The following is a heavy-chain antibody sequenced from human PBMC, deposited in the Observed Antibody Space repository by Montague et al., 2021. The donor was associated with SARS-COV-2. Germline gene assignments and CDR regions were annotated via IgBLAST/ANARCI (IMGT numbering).Heavy chain of an antibody. CDR3: AREGGWLSRGSYYFDY. D-gene: IGHD3-22*01. CDR1: GGSISSSSYY. CDR2: IYYSGST. J-gene: IGHJ4*02. Sequence: SETLSLTCTVSGGSISSSSYYWDWIRQPPGKGLEWIGSIYYSGSTYYNPSLKSRVTISVDTSKNQFSLKLNSVTAADTAVYYCAREGGWLSRGSYYFDYWGQGTLVTVSS. V-gene: IGHV4-39*07.